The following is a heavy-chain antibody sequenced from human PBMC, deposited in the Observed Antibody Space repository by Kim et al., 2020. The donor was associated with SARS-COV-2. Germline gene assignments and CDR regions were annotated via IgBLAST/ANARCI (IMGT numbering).Heavy chain of an antibody. J-gene: IGHJ6*02. CDR1: GFTFSSHW. Sequence: GGSLRLSCAASGFTFSSHWMNWVRQAPGKGLEWVANIKQDGSEKYYLDSVKGRFTISRDNANDSLYLQMNSLRAEDTAVYFCARDSRLSSDCWSGYVYYTDHGRHVWGRGPTVT. CDR3: ARDSRLSSDCWSGYVYYTDHGRHV. CDR2: IKQDGSEK. V-gene: IGHV3-7*03. D-gene: IGHD3-9*01.